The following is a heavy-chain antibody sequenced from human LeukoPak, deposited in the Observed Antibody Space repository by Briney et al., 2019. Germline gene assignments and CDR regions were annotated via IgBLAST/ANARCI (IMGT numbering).Heavy chain of an antibody. CDR3: ASTFPLYYYDSSGYYYAFDI. D-gene: IGHD3-22*01. CDR2: IYYSGST. V-gene: IGHV4-39*01. Sequence: SETLSLTCAVYGGSFSGYYWGWIRQPPGKGLEWIGSIYYSGSTYYNPSLKSRVTISVDTSKNQFSLKLSSVTAADTAVYYCASTFPLYYYDSSGYYYAFDIWGQGTMVTVSS. J-gene: IGHJ3*02. CDR1: GGSFSGYY.